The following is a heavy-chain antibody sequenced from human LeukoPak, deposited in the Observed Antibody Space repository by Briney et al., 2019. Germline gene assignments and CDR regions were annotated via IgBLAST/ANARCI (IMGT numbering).Heavy chain of an antibody. Sequence: SETLSLTCAVYGGSFGGYYWGWIRQPPGKGLEWIGSIYCSGSTYYNPSLKSRVTISVDTSKNQFSLKLSSVTAADTAVYYCARVVAVRGVISFDIWGQGTMVTVSS. CDR1: GGSFGGYY. D-gene: IGHD3-10*01. CDR3: ARVVAVRGVISFDI. V-gene: IGHV4-34*01. J-gene: IGHJ3*02. CDR2: IYCSGST.